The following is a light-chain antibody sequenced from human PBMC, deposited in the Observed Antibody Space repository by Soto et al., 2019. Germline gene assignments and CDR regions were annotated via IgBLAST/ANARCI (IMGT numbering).Light chain of an antibody. Sequence: VLTQSPGSLSLSPGERATVSCRASQTVTSSYLAWYQQRPSQAPQLLIYDAVNRATGIPDRFSGSESGRDYTLTISRLDPEDSAVYYCQQYGDSITFGGGTKLQIK. CDR2: DAV. CDR3: QQYGDSIT. V-gene: IGKV3-20*01. J-gene: IGKJ4*01. CDR1: QTVTSSY.